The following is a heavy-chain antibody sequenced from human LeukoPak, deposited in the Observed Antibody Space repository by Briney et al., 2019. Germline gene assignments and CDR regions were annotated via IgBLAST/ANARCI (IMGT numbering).Heavy chain of an antibody. CDR1: GYTFTGYY. J-gene: IGHJ6*02. Sequence: ASVKVSCKASGYTFTGYYMHWVRQAPGQGPEWMGWINPNSGGTNYAQKFQGRVTMTRDTSISTAYMELSRLRSDDTAVYYCARSWFGELLSPGYSGYYYYYYGMDVWGQGTTVTISS. D-gene: IGHD3-10*01. CDR2: INPNSGGT. V-gene: IGHV1-2*02. CDR3: ARSWFGELLSPGYSGYYYYYYGMDV.